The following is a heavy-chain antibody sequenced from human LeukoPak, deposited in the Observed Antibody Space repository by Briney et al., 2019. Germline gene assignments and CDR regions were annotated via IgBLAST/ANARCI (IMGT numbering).Heavy chain of an antibody. Sequence: SVKVSCKASGGTFSRYAISWVRQAPGQGLEWMGGIIPIFGTANYAQKFQGRVTITADESTSTAYMELSSLRSEDTAVYYCARGVTRGYSPSLYWGQGTLVTVSS. CDR2: IIPIFGTA. J-gene: IGHJ4*02. CDR3: ARGVTRGYSPSLY. V-gene: IGHV1-69*13. CDR1: GGTFSRYA. D-gene: IGHD5-18*01.